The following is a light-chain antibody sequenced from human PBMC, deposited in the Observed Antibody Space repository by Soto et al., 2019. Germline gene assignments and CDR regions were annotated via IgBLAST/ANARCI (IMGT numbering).Light chain of an antibody. Sequence: EIVLTQSPGTLSLSPGERATLSCRASQSVSSSYLAWYQQKPGQAPRLLIYGASSRATGIPDRFSGSVSGTDFTLTISRLEPEDFAVYYCQQYGSSSITFGQGTRLEMK. CDR1: QSVSSSY. V-gene: IGKV3-20*01. J-gene: IGKJ5*01. CDR3: QQYGSSSIT. CDR2: GAS.